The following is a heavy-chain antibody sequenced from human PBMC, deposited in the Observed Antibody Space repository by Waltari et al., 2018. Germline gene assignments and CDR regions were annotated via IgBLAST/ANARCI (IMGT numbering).Heavy chain of an antibody. CDR1: GYSFTSYW. CDR2: IYPVYSYT. CDR3: ARLQGGPIERFPYYYYYYMDV. J-gene: IGHJ6*03. V-gene: IGHV5-51*01. D-gene: IGHD1-1*01. Sequence: EVQLVQSGAEVKKPGESLKISCKGSGYSFTSYWIGWVRQMPGKGLEWMGVIYPVYSYTRYSPSFQGQVTISADKSISTAYLQWSSLKASDTAMYYCARLQGGPIERFPYYYYYYMDVWGKGTTVTISS.